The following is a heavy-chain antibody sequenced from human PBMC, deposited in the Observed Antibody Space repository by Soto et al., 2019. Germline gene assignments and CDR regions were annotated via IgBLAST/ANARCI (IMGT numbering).Heavy chain of an antibody. J-gene: IGHJ6*04. CDR2: ISGSGGST. V-gene: IGHV3-23*01. CDR3: XXXXXXXXXXLGXFXPV. CDR1: GFTFSSYA. Sequence: XGSLRLSCAASGFTFSSYAMSWVRQAPGKGLEWVSAISGSGGSTYYADSGKGRVTISRDNSKNTLYLQMNSLRAEDTAVYYXXXXXXXXXXXLGXFXPVWGKGTTVTVPS.